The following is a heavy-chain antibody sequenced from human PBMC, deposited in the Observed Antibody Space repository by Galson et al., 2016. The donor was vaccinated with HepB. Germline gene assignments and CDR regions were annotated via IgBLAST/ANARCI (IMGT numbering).Heavy chain of an antibody. CDR3: ARGGRKGLWGYYFDY. D-gene: IGHD5-18*01. V-gene: IGHV4-31*03. CDR2: IYHLGNT. CDR1: GGSISSGGYY. J-gene: IGHJ4*02. Sequence: LPCTVSGGSISSGGYYWSWIRQHPGKGLEWIGYIYHLGNTYFNPSLKSRVTMSIDASKNQFSLKLSSVTAADTAVYYCARGGRKGLWGYYFDYWGQGTLVPVSS.